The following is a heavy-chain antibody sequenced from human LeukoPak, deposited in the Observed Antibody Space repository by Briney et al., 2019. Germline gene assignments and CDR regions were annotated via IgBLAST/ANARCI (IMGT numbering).Heavy chain of an antibody. D-gene: IGHD5-12*01. CDR1: GFTFSGYA. CDR2: FSGGGDHT. Sequence: GGSLRLSCAASGFTFSGYAMSWVRQAPGKGLEWVSTFSGGGDHTYYADSVKGRFTISRDKSKNTLHLQMNSLRVEDTAVYYCAKDSGYDFFVDYFDYWGRGTLVTVSS. CDR3: AKDSGYDFFVDYFDY. V-gene: IGHV3-23*01. J-gene: IGHJ4*02.